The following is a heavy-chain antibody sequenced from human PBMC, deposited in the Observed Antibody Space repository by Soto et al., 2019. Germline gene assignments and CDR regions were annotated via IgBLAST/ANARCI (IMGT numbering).Heavy chain of an antibody. CDR3: SREVQPVVRREYDY. D-gene: IGHD1-1*01. CDR1: GFTFSTCT. J-gene: IGHJ4*02. Sequence: EVQVVESGGGLVKPGGSLRLSCAVSGFTFSTCTMNWVRQAPGKWLEWVASISSSDSTYYADSVEGRFTISRDNARNSLYLQKSSLRAEDTAVYYWSREVQPVVRREYDYWGQGTLVTVS. V-gene: IGHV3-21*01. CDR2: ISSSDST.